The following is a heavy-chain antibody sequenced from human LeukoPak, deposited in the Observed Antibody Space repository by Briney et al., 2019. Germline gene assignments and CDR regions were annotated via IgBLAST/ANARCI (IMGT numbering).Heavy chain of an antibody. CDR2: INGYGSST. D-gene: IGHD5-18*01. CDR3: ARDAPGYTALDY. CDR1: GFTFISYW. Sequence: PGGSLRLSCAASGFTFISYWMHLVRQAPGKGLVWVSRINGYGSSTDFADSVKGRFTISRDNAKNTLYLQMNSLRAEDTAVYYCARDAPGYTALDYWGQGTLVTVSS. J-gene: IGHJ4*02. V-gene: IGHV3-74*01.